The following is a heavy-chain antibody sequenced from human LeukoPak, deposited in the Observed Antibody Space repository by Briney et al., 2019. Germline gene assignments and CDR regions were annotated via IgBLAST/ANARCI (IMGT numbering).Heavy chain of an antibody. V-gene: IGHV1-3*04. CDR1: GYTFTGYA. CDR2: INTGSGNT. CDR3: ARGYSGCSHY. J-gene: IGHJ4*02. Sequence: GASVKVSCKASGYTFTGYALHWVRQAPGQGLEWMGWINTGSGNTKYSQRFQDRVIITMDTSASTVYMEMNDLGSEDTAVYYCARGYSGCSHYWGQGALVTVSS. D-gene: IGHD1-26*01.